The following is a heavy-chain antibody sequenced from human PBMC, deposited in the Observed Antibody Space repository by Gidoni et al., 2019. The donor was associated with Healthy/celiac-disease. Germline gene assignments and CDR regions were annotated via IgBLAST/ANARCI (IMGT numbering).Heavy chain of an antibody. CDR3: ARRGPYYYGSGSDI. V-gene: IGHV4-39*01. CDR2: IYYSGST. D-gene: IGHD3-10*01. CDR1: GGSISSSSYY. Sequence: QLQLQESGPGLVKPSETLSLTCTVSGGSISSSSYYWGWIRQPPGKGLEWIGSIYYSGSTYYNPSLKSRVTISVDTSKNQFSLKLSSVTAADTAVYYCARRGPYYYGSGSDIWGQGTMVTVSS. J-gene: IGHJ3*02.